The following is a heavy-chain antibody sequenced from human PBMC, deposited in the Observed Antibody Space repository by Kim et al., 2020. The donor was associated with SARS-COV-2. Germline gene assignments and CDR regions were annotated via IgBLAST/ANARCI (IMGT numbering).Heavy chain of an antibody. D-gene: IGHD5-12*01. Sequence: GGSLRLSCAASGFTFSSYGMHWVRQAPGKGLEWVAVISYDENNKYYGDSVKGRFTISRDNSKNTLYLQMNSLRAEDTALYYCAKEGNRGYSGYEPFDYWGQGTLVTVSS. CDR1: GFTFSSYG. CDR2: ISYDENNK. V-gene: IGHV3-30*18. J-gene: IGHJ4*02. CDR3: AKEGNRGYSGYEPFDY.